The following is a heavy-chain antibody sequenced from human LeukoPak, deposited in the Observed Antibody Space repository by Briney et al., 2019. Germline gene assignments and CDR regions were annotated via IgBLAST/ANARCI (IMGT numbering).Heavy chain of an antibody. CDR2: INHSGST. CDR1: GGSFSGYY. D-gene: IGHD3-22*01. J-gene: IGHJ4*02. Sequence: SETLSLTCDVYGGSFSGYYWSWIRQPPGKGLEWIGEINHSGSTNDNPSLKSRVTISVDKSKNQFSLKLTSVTAADTAVYFCARSLYYYESSGYSDWGQGTLVTVSS. CDR3: ARSLYYYESSGYSD. V-gene: IGHV4-34*01.